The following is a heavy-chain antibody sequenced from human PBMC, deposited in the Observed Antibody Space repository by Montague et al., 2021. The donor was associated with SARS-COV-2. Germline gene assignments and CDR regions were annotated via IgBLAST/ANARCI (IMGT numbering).Heavy chain of an antibody. CDR2: IYYSGST. V-gene: IGHV4-39*01. Sequence: SKTLSLTCTVSGGSISSSSYFWGWIRQPPGKGPEWIGSIYYSGSTYYNPSLKSRVTISVDTSKNQFSLKLSSVTAADTAVFYCARKTSRGLTIFGVVTASYCFDYWGQGTLVTVSS. CDR1: GGSISSSSYF. D-gene: IGHD3-3*01. J-gene: IGHJ4*02. CDR3: ARKTSRGLTIFGVVTASYCFDY.